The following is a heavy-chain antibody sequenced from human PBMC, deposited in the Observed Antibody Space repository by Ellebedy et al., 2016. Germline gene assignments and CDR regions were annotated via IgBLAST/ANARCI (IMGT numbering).Heavy chain of an antibody. Sequence: GESLKISXAASGFDFSDYWMTWVRQAPGKGLEWVANIKEDGSEKYYVDSVRGRFTISRDNAKNSLYLQMDSLRAEDTAVYHCGRDSPSDSWGQGTLVTVSS. CDR1: GFDFSDYW. V-gene: IGHV3-7*04. J-gene: IGHJ4*02. CDR3: GRDSPSDS. CDR2: IKEDGSEK.